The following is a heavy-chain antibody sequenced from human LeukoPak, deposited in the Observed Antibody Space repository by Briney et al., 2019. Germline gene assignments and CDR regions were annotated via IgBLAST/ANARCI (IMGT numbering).Heavy chain of an antibody. CDR2: TYYSGST. D-gene: IGHD4-17*01. CDR1: GDSISSSSYY. J-gene: IGHJ6*03. CDR3: ARVSRGVTSYYYYYYMDV. V-gene: IGHV4-39*07. Sequence: SETLSLTCTVSGDSISSSSYYWGWIRQPPGKGLEWIGSTYYSGSTYYNPSLKSRVTISVDTSKNQFSLKLSSVTAADTAVYYCARVSRGVTSYYYYYYMDVWGKGTTVTVSS.